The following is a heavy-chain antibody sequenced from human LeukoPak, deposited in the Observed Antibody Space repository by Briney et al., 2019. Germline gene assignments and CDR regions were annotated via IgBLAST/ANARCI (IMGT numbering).Heavy chain of an antibody. Sequence: PSETLSLICAVYGGSFSGYYWSWIRQPPGKGLEWIGEINHSGSTNYNPSLKSRVTISVDTSKNQFSLKLSSVTAADTAVYYCARGQDTAMVHAFDYWGQGTLVTVSS. J-gene: IGHJ4*02. D-gene: IGHD5-18*01. CDR3: ARGQDTAMVHAFDY. CDR2: INHSGST. V-gene: IGHV4-34*01. CDR1: GGSFSGYY.